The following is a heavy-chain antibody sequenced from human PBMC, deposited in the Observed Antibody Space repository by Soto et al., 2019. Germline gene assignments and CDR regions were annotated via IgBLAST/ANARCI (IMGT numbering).Heavy chain of an antibody. J-gene: IGHJ4*02. V-gene: IGHV4-4*02. CDR1: GGSISSTNW. CDR2: IYHSGTT. Sequence: QVQLQESGPGLVKPSGTLSLTCAVSGGSISSTNWWSWVRQPPGEGLEWIGEIYHSGTTNYNPSLESRVTISMDTSKNQLSLRLGSVTAADTAVYFCARHIAVPTTPGFDYWGQGTLVTVSS. CDR3: ARHIAVPTTPGFDY. D-gene: IGHD2-15*01.